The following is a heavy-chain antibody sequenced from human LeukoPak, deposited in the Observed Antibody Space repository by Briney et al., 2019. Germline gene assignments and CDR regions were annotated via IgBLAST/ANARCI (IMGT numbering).Heavy chain of an antibody. Sequence: SETLSLTCTVSGGSISSGSYYWSWIRQPAGKGLEWIGRIYTSGSTNYNPSLKSRVTISVDTSKNQFSPKLSSVTAADTAVYYCARDVEYSSSVSPWGQGTLVTVSS. CDR1: GGSISSGSYY. V-gene: IGHV4-61*02. J-gene: IGHJ5*02. CDR3: ARDVEYSSSVSP. CDR2: IYTSGST. D-gene: IGHD6-6*01.